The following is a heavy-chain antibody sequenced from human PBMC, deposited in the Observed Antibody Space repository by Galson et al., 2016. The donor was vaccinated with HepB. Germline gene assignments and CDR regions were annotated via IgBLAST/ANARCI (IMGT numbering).Heavy chain of an antibody. Sequence: SVKVSCKASGYTFNGYYIHWVRQAPGQGLEWMGWINPYSGGTNYAQQFQGRVTMTRDTSISTAYMELSRLRSDDTAVYYCARDPTYYDFWSGYYTGWFDPGGQGTLVTVSS. J-gene: IGHJ5*02. D-gene: IGHD3-3*01. CDR3: ARDPTYYDFWSGYYTGWFDP. CDR2: INPYSGGT. CDR1: GYTFNGYY. V-gene: IGHV1-2*02.